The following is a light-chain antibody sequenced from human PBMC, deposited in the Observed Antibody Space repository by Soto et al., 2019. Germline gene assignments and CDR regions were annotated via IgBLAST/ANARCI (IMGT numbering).Light chain of an antibody. J-gene: IGKJ1*01. CDR3: HHYVGSPWA. Sequence: EIVLTQSPGTLSLSPGERATLSCRASQSVNRFLAWFQQKPGQVPRLLIYGASNRATGIPDRFSGSGSETDFTLTITRLEPEDYAVYYCHHYVGSPWAFGQGTKV. CDR2: GAS. CDR1: QSVNRF. V-gene: IGKV3-20*01.